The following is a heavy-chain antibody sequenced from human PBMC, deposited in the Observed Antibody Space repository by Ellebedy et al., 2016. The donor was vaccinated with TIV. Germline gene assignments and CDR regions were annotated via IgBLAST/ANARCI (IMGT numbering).Heavy chain of an antibody. V-gene: IGHV3-30*18. CDR1: GFTFSSYG. Sequence: GGSLRLXXAASGFTFSSYGMHWVRQAPGKGLEWVAVISYDESDKYYVDSVKGRFTISRDNSKNTLYLQMHSLRGEDTAVYYCAKARAAAYYYYYGMDVWGQGTTVTVSS. CDR2: ISYDESDK. CDR3: AKARAAAYYYYYGMDV. J-gene: IGHJ6*02. D-gene: IGHD2-2*01.